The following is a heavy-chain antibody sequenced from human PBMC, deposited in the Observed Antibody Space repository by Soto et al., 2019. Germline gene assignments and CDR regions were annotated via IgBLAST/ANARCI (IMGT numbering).Heavy chain of an antibody. D-gene: IGHD3-16*01. CDR2: ISSSGSTI. J-gene: IGHJ6*02. CDR3: ASAEGMITFGGVMDV. V-gene: IGHV3-48*03. Sequence: GGSLRLSCAASGFTLSSYEMNWVRQAPGKGLEWVSYISSSGSTIYYADSVKGRFTISRDNAKNSLYLQMNSLRAEDTAVYYCASAEGMITFGGVMDVWGQGTTVTVSS. CDR1: GFTLSSYE.